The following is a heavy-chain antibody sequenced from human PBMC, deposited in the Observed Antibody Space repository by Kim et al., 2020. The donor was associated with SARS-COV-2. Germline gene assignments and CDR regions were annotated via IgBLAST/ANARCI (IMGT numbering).Heavy chain of an antibody. J-gene: IGHJ4*02. Sequence: YYAVSGKGRFTIARDNSKNTLYLQVNSLRVEDTALYYCAKAFRSNGFSTDSWGQGTLVTVSS. V-gene: IGHV3-23*01. D-gene: IGHD2-8*01. CDR3: AKAFRSNGFSTDS.